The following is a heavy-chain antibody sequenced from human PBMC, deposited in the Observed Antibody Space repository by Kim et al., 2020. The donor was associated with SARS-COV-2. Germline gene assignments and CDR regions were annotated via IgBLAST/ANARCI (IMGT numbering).Heavy chain of an antibody. CDR2: IWFDGSEK. J-gene: IGHJ6*03. CDR3: VRAPNGGQVENHPYMDV. D-gene: IGHD3-16*01. V-gene: IGHV3-33*01. Sequence: GGSLRLSCEVSGFSFRDYAMHWVRQAPGKGLEWMAFIWFDGSEKDYADSMRGRFTISRDTSKNTLDLQMNSLSAEDTAVYYCVRAPNGGQVENHPYMDVWGKGTTVTDSS. CDR1: GFSFRDYA.